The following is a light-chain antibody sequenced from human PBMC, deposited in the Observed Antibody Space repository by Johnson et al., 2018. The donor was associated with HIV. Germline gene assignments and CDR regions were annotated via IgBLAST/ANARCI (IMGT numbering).Light chain of an antibody. CDR3: GTWDSSLSAYV. Sequence: QSVLTQPPSVSAAPGQKVTISCSGSSYNIGNNYVSWYQQLPGTAPKLLIYDNNKRPSEIPDRFSGSKSGTSATLGITGLQTEDEAEYYCGTWDSSLSAYVFGTGTKVTVL. CDR2: DNN. CDR1: SYNIGNNY. V-gene: IGLV1-51*01. J-gene: IGLJ1*01.